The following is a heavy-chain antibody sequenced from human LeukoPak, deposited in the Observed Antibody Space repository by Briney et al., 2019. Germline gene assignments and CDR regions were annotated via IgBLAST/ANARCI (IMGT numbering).Heavy chain of an antibody. Sequence: GGSLRLSCAASGFTFTSYAMSWVRQAPGKGLEWVSAISGSGGSTYYADSVKGRFTITRDNSKNTLYLQMNSLRAEDTAVYYCAKGGIELPLGNWGQGTLVTVSS. V-gene: IGHV3-23*01. D-gene: IGHD2-15*01. CDR3: AKGGIELPLGN. CDR1: GFTFTSYA. J-gene: IGHJ4*02. CDR2: ISGSGGST.